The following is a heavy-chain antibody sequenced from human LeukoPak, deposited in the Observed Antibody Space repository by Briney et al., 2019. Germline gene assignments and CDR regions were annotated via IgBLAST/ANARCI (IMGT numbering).Heavy chain of an antibody. CDR1: GGTFSSYA. CDR3: ARSQYPYYYDSSGFCGDY. CDR2: IIPIFGTA. D-gene: IGHD3-22*01. J-gene: IGHJ4*02. V-gene: IGHV1-69*06. Sequence: SVKVSCKASGGTFSSYAISWVRQAPGQGLEWMGGIIPIFGTANYAQKFQGRVTITADKSTSTAYMELSSLRSEDTAVYYCARSQYPYYYDSSGFCGDYWGQGTLVTVSS.